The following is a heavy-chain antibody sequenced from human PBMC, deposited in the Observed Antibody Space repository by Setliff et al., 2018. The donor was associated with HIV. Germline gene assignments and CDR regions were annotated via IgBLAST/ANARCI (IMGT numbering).Heavy chain of an antibody. D-gene: IGHD3-22*01. J-gene: IGHJ4*02. V-gene: IGHV1-46*01. CDR2: INPTGGST. CDR3: ARGMDYYDTSGYYQYYFDY. CDR1: GYTFTGYY. Sequence: ASVKVSCKASGYTFTGYYMHWVRQAPGQGLEWMGVINPTGGSTRNTQKFQGRVAMTRDTSTSTVYMELSSLRSDDTAVYYCARGMDYYDTSGYYQYYFDYWGQGTLVTVSS.